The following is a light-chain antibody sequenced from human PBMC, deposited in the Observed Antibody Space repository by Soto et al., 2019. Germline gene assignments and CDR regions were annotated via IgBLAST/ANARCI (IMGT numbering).Light chain of an antibody. J-gene: IGLJ1*01. Sequence: QSALTQPASVSGSPGQSITISCTGTSSDVGGYNYVSWYQQHPGKAPKLMTYEVNNRPSGVSNRFSGSKSGNTASLTISGLQAEDEADYYCSSYTSSSTLDVFGTGTKLTVL. CDR2: EVN. CDR1: SSDVGGYNY. V-gene: IGLV2-14*01. CDR3: SSYTSSSTLDV.